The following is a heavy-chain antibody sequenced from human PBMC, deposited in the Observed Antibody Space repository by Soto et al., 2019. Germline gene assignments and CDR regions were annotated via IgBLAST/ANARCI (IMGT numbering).Heavy chain of an antibody. CDR2: IYSGGST. CDR3: AKDGSSSWLYYYYYMDV. J-gene: IGHJ6*03. D-gene: IGHD6-13*01. Sequence: GGSLRLSCAASGFTVSSNYMSWVRQAPGKGLEWVSVIYSGGSTYYADSVKGRFTISRDNSKNTLYLQMNSLRAEDTAVYYCAKDGSSSWLYYYYYMDVWGKGTTVTVSS. CDR1: GFTVSSNY. V-gene: IGHV3-66*02.